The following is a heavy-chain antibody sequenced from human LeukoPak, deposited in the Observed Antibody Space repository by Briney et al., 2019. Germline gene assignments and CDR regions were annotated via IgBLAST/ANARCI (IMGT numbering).Heavy chain of an antibody. CDR3: ATGYSSGWYNY. CDR2: ISYDGSNK. D-gene: IGHD6-19*01. V-gene: IGHV3-30*04. Sequence: GGSLRLSCAPSGFTFSSYTMHWVRQAPGKGLEWVPVISYDGSNKYYADSVKGRFTISRDNSKNTLYLQMNSLRAEDTAVYYCATGYSSGWYNYWGQGTLVTVSS. CDR1: GFTFSSYT. J-gene: IGHJ4*02.